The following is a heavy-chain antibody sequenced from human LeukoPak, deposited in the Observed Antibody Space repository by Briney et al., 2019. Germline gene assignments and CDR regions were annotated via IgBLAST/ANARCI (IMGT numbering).Heavy chain of an antibody. CDR1: GYTFTSYG. D-gene: IGHD3-16*01. Sequence: ASVKVSCKGSGYTFTSYGIRWVRQAPGQGLEWMRWISAYNGNTNYAQKFQGRVTMTTDTSTSTAYMEMRSLRSDDTAIYYCARVRLVWGMETFDLWGQGTMVVVSS. J-gene: IGHJ3*01. CDR3: ARVRLVWGMETFDL. CDR2: ISAYNGNT. V-gene: IGHV1-18*01.